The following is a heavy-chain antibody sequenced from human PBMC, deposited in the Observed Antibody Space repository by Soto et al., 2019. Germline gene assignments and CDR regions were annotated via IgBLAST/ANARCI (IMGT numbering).Heavy chain of an antibody. CDR2: IYYSGST. CDR3: AREGVSSSWYYYYALDV. J-gene: IGHJ6*02. Sequence: QVQLQESGPGLVKPSETLSLTCTVSGGSISSYYWSWIRQPPGKGLEWIGYIYYSGSTNYSPSRKGRVTISVDTSKNQFSLNLSSVTAADTAVYYCAREGVSSSWYYYYALDVWGQGTTVTVSS. D-gene: IGHD6-13*01. CDR1: GGSISSYY. V-gene: IGHV4-59*01.